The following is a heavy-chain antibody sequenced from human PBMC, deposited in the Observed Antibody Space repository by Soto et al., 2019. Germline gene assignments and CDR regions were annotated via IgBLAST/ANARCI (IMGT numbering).Heavy chain of an antibody. CDR1: GYTFTSYY. CDR2: INPSGGST. Sequence: ASVKVSCKASGYTFTSYYMHWVRQAPGQGLEWMGIINPSGGSTSYAQKFQGRVTMTRDTSTSTAYMELSSLRSEDTAVYYCATGGYYYDSSGYYGNWGQGTLVTVSS. CDR3: ATGGYYYDSSGYYGN. J-gene: IGHJ4*02. D-gene: IGHD3-22*01. V-gene: IGHV1-46*01.